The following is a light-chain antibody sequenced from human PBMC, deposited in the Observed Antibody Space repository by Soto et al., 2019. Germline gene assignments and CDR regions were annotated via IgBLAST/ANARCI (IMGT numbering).Light chain of an antibody. CDR2: GAS. Sequence: EIVLTQSPGTLSLSPGERATLSCRASQSVSSSFLAWYQQKPGQAPRLLIYGASSRATGIPDRFSGNGSGTDFTLTISRLEPEDFAVYYCQQYGSLPRTFGQGTKVEIK. J-gene: IGKJ1*01. V-gene: IGKV3-20*01. CDR3: QQYGSLPRT. CDR1: QSVSSSF.